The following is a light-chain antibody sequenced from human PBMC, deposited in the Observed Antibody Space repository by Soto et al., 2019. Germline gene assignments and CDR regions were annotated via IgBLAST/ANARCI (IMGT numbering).Light chain of an antibody. CDR1: SSNIGAGYD. J-gene: IGLJ2*01. CDR3: QSYDSSLSGLL. CDR2: GNS. Sequence: QAVVTQPPSVSGAPGQRVTISCTGSSSNIGAGYDVHWYQQLPGTAPKLLIYGNSNRPSGVPDRFSGSKSGTSASLAITGLQDEDEADYYCQSYDSSLSGLLFGGGTKLTV. V-gene: IGLV1-40*01.